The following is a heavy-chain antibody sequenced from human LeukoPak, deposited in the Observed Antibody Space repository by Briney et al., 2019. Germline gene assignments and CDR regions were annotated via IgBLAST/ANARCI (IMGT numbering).Heavy chain of an antibody. Sequence: PSETLSLTCSVSGVSISDYHWIWIRQPPAKGLEWMGYFSYSGSTRYNPSLKSRVTMSVDTSKNQFSLRLISVAAADTAVYYCARMYSGTLYYFDFWGQGTLVTVSS. CDR3: ARMYSGTLYYFDF. V-gene: IGHV4-59*01. J-gene: IGHJ4*02. D-gene: IGHD1-26*01. CDR2: FSYSGST. CDR1: GVSISDYH.